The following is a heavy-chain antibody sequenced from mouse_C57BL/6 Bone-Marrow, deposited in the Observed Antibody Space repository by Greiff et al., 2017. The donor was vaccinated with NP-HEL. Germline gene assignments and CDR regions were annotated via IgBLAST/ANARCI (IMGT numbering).Heavy chain of an antibody. CDR1: GYTFTSYW. J-gene: IGHJ4*01. CDR3: ARRYYGILYAMDY. Sequence: QVQLQQPGAELVMPGASVKLSCKASGYTFTSYWMHWVKQRPGQGLEWIGEIDPSDSYTNYNQKFKGKSTLTVDNSSSTAYMQRSSLTSDDSAVYYCARRYYGILYAMDYWGQGTSVTVSS. D-gene: IGHD2-1*01. V-gene: IGHV1-69*01. CDR2: IDPSDSYT.